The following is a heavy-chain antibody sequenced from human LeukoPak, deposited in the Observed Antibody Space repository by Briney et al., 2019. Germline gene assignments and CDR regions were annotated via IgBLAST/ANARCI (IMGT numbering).Heavy chain of an antibody. CDR3: TREGYDFWSGYSDY. V-gene: IGHV3-49*04. D-gene: IGHD3-3*01. CDR2: IRSKAYGGTT. CDR1: GFAFGDYA. Sequence: GGSLRLSCTASGFAFGDYAMSWVRQAPGKGLEWVGFIRSKAYGGTTEYAASVKGRFTISRDDSKSIAYLQMNSLKTEDTAVYYCTREGYDFWSGYSDYWGQGTLVTVSS. J-gene: IGHJ4*02.